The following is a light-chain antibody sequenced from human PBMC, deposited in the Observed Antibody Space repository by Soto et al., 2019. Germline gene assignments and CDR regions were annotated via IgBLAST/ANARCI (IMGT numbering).Light chain of an antibody. J-gene: IGKJ2*01. V-gene: IGKV3-11*01. CDR1: QSVSSY. CDR3: QQRSNWPPYT. CDR2: DAS. Sequence: ETMLTQSPATLSLSPGERATLSCRASQSVSSYLAWYQQKPGQAPRLLIYDASNRATGIPARFSGSGSGTDFTLTISSLEPENFAVYYGQQRSNWPPYTCGQGTKLEIK.